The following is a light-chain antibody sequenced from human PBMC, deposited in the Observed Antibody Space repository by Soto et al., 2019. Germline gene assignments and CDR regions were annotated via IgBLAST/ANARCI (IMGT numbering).Light chain of an antibody. CDR3: QQFNSYPIT. V-gene: IGKV1-13*02. CDR1: QGISSG. CDR2: YAS. J-gene: IGKJ5*01. Sequence: AIQLTQSPSSLSASVGDRVTITCRASQGISSGLAWYQQKPGKDPKLLIYYASSLESRFPSRFSGSGSGTDFTLTIISLQPEDFASYYCQQFNSYPITFGQGTRLEIK.